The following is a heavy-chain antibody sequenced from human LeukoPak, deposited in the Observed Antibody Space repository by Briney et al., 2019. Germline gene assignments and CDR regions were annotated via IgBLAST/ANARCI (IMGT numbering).Heavy chain of an antibody. CDR2: IGGDGGGT. Sequence: GGSLRLSCAASGFTFSAYAMHWVRQAPGKGLEYVSAIGGDGGGTYYANSVKGRFTISRDNSKNTLYLHMGSLTTEDMAVYYCARDLGGVAGYYFDYWGQGILVTVSS. CDR1: GFTFSAYA. D-gene: IGHD6-19*01. V-gene: IGHV3-64*01. J-gene: IGHJ4*02. CDR3: ARDLGGVAGYYFDY.